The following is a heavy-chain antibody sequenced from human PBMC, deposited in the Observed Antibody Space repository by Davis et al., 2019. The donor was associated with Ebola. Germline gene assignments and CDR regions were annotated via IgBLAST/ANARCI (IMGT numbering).Heavy chain of an antibody. CDR2: IKEDGTER. J-gene: IGHJ4*02. Sequence: GGSLRLSCAASGFPFTTYTLNWVRRAPGKGLEWVANIKEDGTERDYGHSVKGRFTISRDDATNSLYLQMNNLRAEDTAVYYCARDVYWGQGILVTVSS. V-gene: IGHV3-7*01. CDR1: GFPFTTYT. CDR3: ARDVY.